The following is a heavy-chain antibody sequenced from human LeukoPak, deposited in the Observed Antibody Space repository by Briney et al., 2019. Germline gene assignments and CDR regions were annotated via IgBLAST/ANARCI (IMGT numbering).Heavy chain of an antibody. CDR3: AKDRNYYDSRGFSGYFAY. V-gene: IGHV3-23*01. CDR1: VFTFSSYA. J-gene: IGHJ4*02. CDR2: ISGSGGST. Sequence: PGGSLRLSCAASVFTFSSYAMSWVRQAPGKGLEWVSAISGSGGSTYYADSVKGRFTISRDNSKNTLYLQMNSLRAEDTAVYYCAKDRNYYDSRGFSGYFAYWGQGTLVPVPS. D-gene: IGHD3-22*01.